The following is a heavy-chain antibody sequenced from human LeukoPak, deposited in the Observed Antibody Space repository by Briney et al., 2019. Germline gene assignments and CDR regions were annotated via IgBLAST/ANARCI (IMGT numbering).Heavy chain of an antibody. Sequence: GGSLRLACAASGFTFTNYSMNWVRQAPGKGLEWVSSISSSSSYIYYADSVKGRFTISRDNAKNSLYLQMNSLRAEDTAVYYCARGVDTAMVNFYFYYMDVWGKGTTVTVSS. CDR3: ARGVDTAMVNFYFYYMDV. J-gene: IGHJ6*03. CDR2: ISSSSSYI. CDR1: GFTFTNYS. D-gene: IGHD5-18*01. V-gene: IGHV3-21*01.